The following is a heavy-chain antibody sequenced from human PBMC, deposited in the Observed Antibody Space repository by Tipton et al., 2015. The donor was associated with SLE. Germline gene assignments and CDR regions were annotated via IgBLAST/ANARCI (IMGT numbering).Heavy chain of an antibody. CDR1: GGSITGYY. D-gene: IGHD3-3*01. V-gene: IGHV4-59*08. J-gene: IGHJ3*01. CDR3: ARHGYDFWSGYYHRVFDV. Sequence: TLSLTCIVSGGSITGYYWSWIRQPPGKRLEWIGYIDQFGSANYNPSLQNRVTISVGRSKTQFSLKLRSVSAADSAMYYCARHGYDFWSGYYHRVFDVWGQGTMLTVSS. CDR2: IDQFGSA.